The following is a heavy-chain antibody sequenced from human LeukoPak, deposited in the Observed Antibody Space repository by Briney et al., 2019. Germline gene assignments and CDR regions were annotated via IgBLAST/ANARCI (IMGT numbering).Heavy chain of an antibody. J-gene: IGHJ4*02. CDR1: GYTFTSYG. D-gene: IGHD3-3*01. V-gene: IGHV1-18*01. Sequence: AAVKVSCKASGYTFTSYGISWVRQAPGQGLEWMGWISAYNGNTNYAQKLQGRVTMTTDTSTSTAYMELRSLRSDDTAVYYCARGYYDFWSGYWNYFDYWGQGTLVTVSS. CDR3: ARGYYDFWSGYWNYFDY. CDR2: ISAYNGNT.